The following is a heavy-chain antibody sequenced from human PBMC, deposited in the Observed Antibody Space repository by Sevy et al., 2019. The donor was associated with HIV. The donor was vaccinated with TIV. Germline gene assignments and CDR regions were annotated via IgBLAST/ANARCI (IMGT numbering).Heavy chain of an antibody. CDR1: GYTFPSYA. CDR3: ARDPNFVIAAVTYFDY. Sequence: ASVNVSCKASGYTFPSYAMNWVRQAPGQGLEWMGWINTNTGNPTYAQGFTGRFVFSLDTSVSTAYLQISSLKAEDTAVYYCARDPNFVIAAVTYFDYWGQGTLVTVSS. V-gene: IGHV7-4-1*02. CDR2: INTNTGNP. D-gene: IGHD6-6*01. J-gene: IGHJ4*02.